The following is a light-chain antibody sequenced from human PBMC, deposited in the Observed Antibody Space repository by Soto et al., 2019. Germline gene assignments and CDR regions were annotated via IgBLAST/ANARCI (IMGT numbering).Light chain of an antibody. CDR1: SSDVGGYKY. J-gene: IGLJ1*01. V-gene: IGLV2-11*01. Sequence: QSALTQPRSVSGSPGQSVTISCTGTSSDVGGYKYVSWYQQHPGKAPKLMIYDVSKRPSGVPDRFSGSKSGNTASLTISGLQAEDDADYYCCSFAGSYTFYVFGTGTKLTVL. CDR2: DVS. CDR3: CSFAGSYTFYV.